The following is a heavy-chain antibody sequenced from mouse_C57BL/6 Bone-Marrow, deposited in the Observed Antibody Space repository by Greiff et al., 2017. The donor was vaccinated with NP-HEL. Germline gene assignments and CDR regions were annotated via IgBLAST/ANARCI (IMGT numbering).Heavy chain of an antibody. CDR1: GYSITSDY. D-gene: IGHD2-2*01. J-gene: IGHJ4*01. CDR2: ISYSGST. V-gene: IGHV3-8*01. Sequence: EVMLVESGPGLAKPSQTLSLTCSVTGYSITSDYWNWIRKFPGNKLEYMGYISYSGSTYYNPSLKSRISITRDTSKIQYYLQLTSVTTEDTATYYCARSPLWLRRNYYAMDYWGQGTSVTVSS. CDR3: ARSPLWLRRNYYAMDY.